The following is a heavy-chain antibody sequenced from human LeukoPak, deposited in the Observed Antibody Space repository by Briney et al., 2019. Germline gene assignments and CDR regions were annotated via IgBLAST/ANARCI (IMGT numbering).Heavy chain of an antibody. CDR3: ARGRGWGTFDI. V-gene: IGHV3-13*04. Sequence: GGSLRLSCAASGFTFSSYDMHWLRQGTGKGLEWVSAIGTAGDTYYPGSVKGRFTTSRENAKNSLYLQMNSLRVGDTAVYYCARGRGWGTFDIWGQGTMVTVSS. CDR2: IGTAGDT. D-gene: IGHD3-10*01. J-gene: IGHJ3*02. CDR1: GFTFSSYD.